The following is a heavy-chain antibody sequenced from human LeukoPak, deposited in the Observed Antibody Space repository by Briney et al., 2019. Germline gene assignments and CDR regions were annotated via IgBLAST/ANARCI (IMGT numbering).Heavy chain of an antibody. CDR1: GFTFSSYE. D-gene: IGHD3-22*01. Sequence: GGSLRLSCAASGFTFSSYEMNWVRQAPGKGLEWVSAISGSGGSTYYADSVKGRFTISRDNSKNTPYLQMNSLRAEDTAVYYCAKIPYDSSGYYFDYWGQGTLVTVSS. CDR2: ISGSGGST. J-gene: IGHJ4*02. CDR3: AKIPYDSSGYYFDY. V-gene: IGHV3-23*01.